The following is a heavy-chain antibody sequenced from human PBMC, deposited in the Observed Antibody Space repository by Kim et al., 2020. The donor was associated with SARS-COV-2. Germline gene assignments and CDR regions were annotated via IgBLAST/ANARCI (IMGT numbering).Heavy chain of an antibody. J-gene: IGHJ6*02. CDR2: ISSSSSTI. V-gene: IGHV3-48*02. Sequence: GGSLRLSCAASGFTFSSYSMNWVRQAPGKGLEWVSYISSSSSTIYYADSVKGRFTISRDNAKNSLYLQMNSLRDEDTAVYCCASTGIVGATLYYYYYGMDVWGQGTTVTVSS. D-gene: IGHD1-26*01. CDR1: GFTFSSYS. CDR3: ASTGIVGATLYYYYYGMDV.